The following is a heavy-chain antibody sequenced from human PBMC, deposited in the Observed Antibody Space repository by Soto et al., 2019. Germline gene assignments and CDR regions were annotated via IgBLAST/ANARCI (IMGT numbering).Heavy chain of an antibody. CDR1: GFIFSNYG. V-gene: IGHV3-33*01. Sequence: QVQLVESGGGVVQPGRSLRLSCAASGFIFSNYGMHWVRQAPGKGLEWVAILWFDASNKYYADSVKGRFTISRDNSKNTLYLQMNSLRVEDTAVYYCVRGRHPSNYFDSWGQGTLVTVSS. CDR3: VRGRHPSNYFDS. CDR2: LWFDASNK. J-gene: IGHJ4*02.